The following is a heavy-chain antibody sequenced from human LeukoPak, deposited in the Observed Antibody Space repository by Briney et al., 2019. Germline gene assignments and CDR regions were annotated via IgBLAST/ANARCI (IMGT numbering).Heavy chain of an antibody. CDR2: VSAYNGQT. V-gene: IGHV1-18*01. Sequence: ASVKVSCKTFGYTFTTSGISWVRQAPGQGLEWLGWVSAYNGQTNYAQKVQGRVTTTTDTSTKTAFMDLRSLGSDDTAVYYCAGVAGFYWNSDSFDYWGQGTQVTVSS. J-gene: IGHJ4*02. D-gene: IGHD1-7*01. CDR1: GYTFTTSG. CDR3: AGVAGFYWNSDSFDY.